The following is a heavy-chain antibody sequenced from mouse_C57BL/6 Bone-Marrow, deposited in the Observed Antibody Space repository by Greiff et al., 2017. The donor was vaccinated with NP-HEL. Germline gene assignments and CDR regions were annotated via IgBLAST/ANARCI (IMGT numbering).Heavy chain of an antibody. Sequence: EVKLMESGGGLVQPGGSLKLSCAASGFTFSDYYMYWVRQTPEKRLEWVAYISNGGGSTYYPDTVKGRFTISRDNAKNTLYLRMSRLKSEDKAMYYCARHYYGSHYYAMDYWGQGTSVTVSS. D-gene: IGHD1-1*01. J-gene: IGHJ4*01. V-gene: IGHV5-12*01. CDR1: GFTFSDYY. CDR2: ISNGGGST. CDR3: ARHYYGSHYYAMDY.